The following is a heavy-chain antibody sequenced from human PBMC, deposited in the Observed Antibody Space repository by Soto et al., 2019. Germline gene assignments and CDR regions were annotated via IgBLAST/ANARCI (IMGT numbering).Heavy chain of an antibody. J-gene: IGHJ4*02. D-gene: IGHD3-9*01. CDR2: ISAYNGNT. CDR1: GYTFTSYG. Sequence: ASVKVSCKASGYTFTSYGISWVRQAPGQGLEWMGWISAYNGNTNYAQKLQGRVTMTTDTSTSTAYMELRSLRSDDTAVYYCASGGNVLRYFDWLWPSHYFDYWGQGTLVTVSS. V-gene: IGHV1-18*01. CDR3: ASGGNVLRYFDWLWPSHYFDY.